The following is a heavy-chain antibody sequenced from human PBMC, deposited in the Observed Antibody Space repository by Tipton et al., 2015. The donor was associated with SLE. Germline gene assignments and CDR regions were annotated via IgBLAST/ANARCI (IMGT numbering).Heavy chain of an antibody. Sequence: TLSLTCTVSGGSISSYYWSWIRQPPGKGLEWIGYIYYSGSTNYNPSLKSRVTISVDTSKNQFSLKLRSVTAADTAVYYCARDSPGDFDWFDAFDIWGQGTMVTVSS. J-gene: IGHJ3*02. CDR1: GGSISSYY. CDR2: IYYSGST. CDR3: ARDSPGDFDWFDAFDI. V-gene: IGHV4-59*01. D-gene: IGHD3-9*01.